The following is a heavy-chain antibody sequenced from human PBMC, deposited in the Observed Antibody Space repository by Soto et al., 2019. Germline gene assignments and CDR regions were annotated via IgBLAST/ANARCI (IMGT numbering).Heavy chain of an antibody. CDR2: IYPGDSDT. Sequence: GESLKISCKGSGYSFTSYWIGWVRQMPGKGLEWMGIIYPGDSDTRYSPSFQGQVTISADKSISTAYLQWSSLKASDTAMYYCARPGRITIFGVVINFFGSHDYWGQGTLVTVYS. CDR3: ARPGRITIFGVVINFFGSHDY. J-gene: IGHJ4*02. V-gene: IGHV5-51*01. D-gene: IGHD3-3*01. CDR1: GYSFTSYW.